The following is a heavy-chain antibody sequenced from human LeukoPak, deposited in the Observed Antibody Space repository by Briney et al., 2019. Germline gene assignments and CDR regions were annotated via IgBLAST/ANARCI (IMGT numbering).Heavy chain of an antibody. CDR1: GFIFSSYS. J-gene: IGHJ4*02. D-gene: IGHD4-17*01. Sequence: GGSLRLSCAASGFIFSSYSMNWVRQAPGKGLEWVSSITGSSSYIYYGDSVKGRFTISRDNAKNSLYLQMNSLRAEDTAVYYCAREDYARFFDYWGQGTLVTVSS. CDR2: ITGSSSYI. CDR3: AREDYARFFDY. V-gene: IGHV3-21*01.